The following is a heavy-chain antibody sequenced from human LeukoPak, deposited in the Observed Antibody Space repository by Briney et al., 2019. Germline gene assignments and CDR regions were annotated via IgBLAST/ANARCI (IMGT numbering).Heavy chain of an antibody. CDR1: GYTFTGYY. Sequence: GASVKVSCKASGYTFTGYYMHWVRQAPGQGLEWMGWINSNSGGTGFAQKFQGRVTMTRDTSISTAYMELSRLRSDDTAVYYCARVGFCSGGLCPYYFDYWGQGTLVTVSS. CDR2: INSNSGGT. J-gene: IGHJ4*02. CDR3: ARVGFCSGGLCPYYFDY. D-gene: IGHD2-15*01. V-gene: IGHV1-2*02.